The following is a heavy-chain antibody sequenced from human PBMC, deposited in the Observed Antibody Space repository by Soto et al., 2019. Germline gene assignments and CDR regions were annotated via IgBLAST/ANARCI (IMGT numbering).Heavy chain of an antibody. D-gene: IGHD2-15*01. Sequence: GGSLRLSCAASGFAFSTYWMSWVRQAPGKGLEWVANIKQDGSEKYYVDSVKGRFTISRDNAKNSLFLQMDSLRAEDTAVYYCARDPSCSGGVCHLDYWGQGSLVTVSS. V-gene: IGHV3-7*01. CDR1: GFAFSTYW. CDR2: IKQDGSEK. J-gene: IGHJ4*02. CDR3: ARDPSCSGGVCHLDY.